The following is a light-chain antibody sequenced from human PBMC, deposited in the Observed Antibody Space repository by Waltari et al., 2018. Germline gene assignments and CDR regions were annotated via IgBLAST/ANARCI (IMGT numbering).Light chain of an antibody. CDR3: QQVNSYPRT. CDR2: RSS. V-gene: IGKV1-39*01. J-gene: IGKJ1*01. CDR1: QTVCHF. Sequence: DVQMTQFPSSLSASVGDTITVNCRANQTVCHFLNWFQQIPGRAPRLLIYRSSTLQNGVSSRFSGSGSGTEFTLTITSLQREDFATYFCQQVNSYPRTFGQGTRVEVK.